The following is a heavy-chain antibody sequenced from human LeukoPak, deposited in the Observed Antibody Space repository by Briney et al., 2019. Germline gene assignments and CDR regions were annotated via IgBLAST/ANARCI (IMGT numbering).Heavy chain of an antibody. V-gene: IGHV3-30*02. CDR3: AKEAAGYSSGYDRPLDY. CDR2: IRYDGSNK. J-gene: IGHJ4*02. Sequence: GGSLRLSCAASGFTFSSYGMHWVRQAPGKGLEWVAFIRYDGSNKYYADSVKGRFTISRDNSKNTLYLQMNSLRAEDTAVYYCAKEAAGYSSGYDRPLDYWGQGTLVIVSS. D-gene: IGHD6-19*01. CDR1: GFTFSSYG.